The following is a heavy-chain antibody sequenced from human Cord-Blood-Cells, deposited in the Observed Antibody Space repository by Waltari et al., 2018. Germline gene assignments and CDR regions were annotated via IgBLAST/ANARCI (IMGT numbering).Heavy chain of an antibody. V-gene: IGHV1-69*09. J-gene: IGHJ3*02. CDR2: IIPILGIA. D-gene: IGHD6-19*01. Sequence: QVQLVQSGAEAKKAGYSVEVSCKAYGGPFSTYVIGWLRQAPGQGSEWMGRIIPILGIANYAQKVQGRVTITADKSTSTAYMELSSLRSEDTAVYYCARWPVKPEGAFDIWGQGTMVTVSS. CDR3: ARWPVKPEGAFDI. CDR1: GGPFSTYV.